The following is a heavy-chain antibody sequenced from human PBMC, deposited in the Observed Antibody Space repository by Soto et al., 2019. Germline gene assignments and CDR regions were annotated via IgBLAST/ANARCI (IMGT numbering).Heavy chain of an antibody. CDR1: GFTFSSYW. V-gene: IGHV3-74*01. CDR3: ARGQRYDFWGGSNWFDP. CDR2: INSDGSST. Sequence: TGGSLRLSCAASGFTFSSYWMHWVRQAPGKGLVWVSRINSDGSSTSYADSVKGRFTISRDNAKNTLYLQMNSLRAEDTAVYYCARGQRYDFWGGSNWFDPWGQGTLVTVS. J-gene: IGHJ5*02. D-gene: IGHD3-3*01.